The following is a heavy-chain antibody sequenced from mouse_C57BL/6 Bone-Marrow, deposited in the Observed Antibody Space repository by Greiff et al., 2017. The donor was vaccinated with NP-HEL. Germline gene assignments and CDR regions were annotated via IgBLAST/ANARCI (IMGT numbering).Heavy chain of an antibody. V-gene: IGHV1-81*01. J-gene: IGHJ1*03. CDR2: IYPRSGNT. D-gene: IGHD1-1*01. Sequence: QVQLQQSGAELARPGASVKLSCKASGYTFTSYGISWVKQRTGQGLEWIGEIYPRSGNTYYNEKFKGKATLTADKSSSTAYMELRSLTSEDSAVYFCARPHHYYGSSYSWYFDVWGTGTTVTVSS. CDR1: GYTFTSYG. CDR3: ARPHHYYGSSYSWYFDV.